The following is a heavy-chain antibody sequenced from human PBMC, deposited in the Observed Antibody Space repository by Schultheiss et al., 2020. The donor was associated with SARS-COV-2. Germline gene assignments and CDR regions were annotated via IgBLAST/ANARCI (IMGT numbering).Heavy chain of an antibody. V-gene: IGHV4-59*01. Sequence: SETLSLTCTVSGGSISSYYWSWIRQPPGKGLECIGYIYYSGITNYNPSLKSRVTISVDTSKNQFSLKLSSVTAADTDVYYCARHVFPGYSSDWRFYGGSWFDTWGQGTLVTVSS. D-gene: IGHD4-23*01. CDR2: IYYSGIT. J-gene: IGHJ5*02. CDR3: ARHVFPGYSSDWRFYGGSWFDT. CDR1: GGSISSYY.